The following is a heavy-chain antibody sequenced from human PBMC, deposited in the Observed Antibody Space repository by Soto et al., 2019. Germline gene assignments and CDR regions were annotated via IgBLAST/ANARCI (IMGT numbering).Heavy chain of an antibody. V-gene: IGHV1-69*04. Sequence: GASVKVSCKASGGTFSSYTISWVRQAPGQGLEWMGRIIPILGIANYAQKFQGRVTITADKSTSTAYMELSSLRSEDTAVYYCARDPGAGSGWYNAGAFDIWGQGTMVTVSS. J-gene: IGHJ3*02. CDR3: ARDPGAGSGWYNAGAFDI. CDR1: GGTFSSYT. D-gene: IGHD6-19*01. CDR2: IIPILGIA.